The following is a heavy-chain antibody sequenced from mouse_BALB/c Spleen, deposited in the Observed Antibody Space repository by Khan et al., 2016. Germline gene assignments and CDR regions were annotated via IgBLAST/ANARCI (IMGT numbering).Heavy chain of an antibody. CDR3: ARLHYYGRFAY. CDR1: GFDFSRYW. CDR2: INPDSSTI. J-gene: IGHJ3*01. Sequence: EVQLVESGGGLVQPGGSLKLSCAASGFDFSRYWMSWVRQAPGKGLEWIGEINPDSSTINYTPSLTDKFIISRDNANNTLYLQMSKVRSEDTALYYGARLHYYGRFAYWGQGTLVTVSA. D-gene: IGHD1-2*01. V-gene: IGHV4-1*02.